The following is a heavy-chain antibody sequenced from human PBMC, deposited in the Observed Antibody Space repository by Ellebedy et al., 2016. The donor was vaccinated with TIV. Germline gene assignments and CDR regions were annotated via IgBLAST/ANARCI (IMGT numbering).Heavy chain of an antibody. V-gene: IGHV3-7*01. CDR3: AGIADVRFDP. J-gene: IGHJ5*02. CDR1: GFTFSSEW. Sequence: GESLKISCAASGFTFSSEWMSWVRQAPGKGLEWVANIKQDESEKYYLDSVKGRFTISRDNAKSSLYLQMNSLRPEDTAVYYCAGIADVRFDPWGQGTLVSVSP. CDR2: IKQDESEK. D-gene: IGHD3-10*02.